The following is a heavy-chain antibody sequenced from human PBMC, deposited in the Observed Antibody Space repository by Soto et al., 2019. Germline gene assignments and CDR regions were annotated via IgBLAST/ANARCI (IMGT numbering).Heavy chain of an antibody. Sequence: QVQLVQSGAEEKKPGASVKVSCKASGYTFTSYAMHWVRQAPGKRLEGMGWIKAGIGNPNNSQKFQGRVTITRDTSASTAYMELSSLRSEDTAVYYCARGSGYYYWDDYWGQGTLVTVSS. CDR2: IKAGIGNP. CDR1: GYTFTSYA. J-gene: IGHJ4*02. CDR3: ARGSGYYYWDDY. D-gene: IGHD3-22*01. V-gene: IGHV1-3*05.